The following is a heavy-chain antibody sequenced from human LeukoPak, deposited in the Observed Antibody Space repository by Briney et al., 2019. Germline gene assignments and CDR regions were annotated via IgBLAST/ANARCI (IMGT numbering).Heavy chain of an antibody. J-gene: IGHJ4*02. Sequence: GGSLRLSCAASGFTFSSYSMNWVRQAPGKGLEWVSSISSSSSYIYYADSVKGRFTISRDNAKNSLYLQMNSLRAEDTAVYYCARVRTRSGSYALDYWGQGTLVTVSS. CDR1: GFTFSSYS. CDR3: ARVRTRSGSYALDY. D-gene: IGHD1-26*01. CDR2: ISSSSSYI. V-gene: IGHV3-21*01.